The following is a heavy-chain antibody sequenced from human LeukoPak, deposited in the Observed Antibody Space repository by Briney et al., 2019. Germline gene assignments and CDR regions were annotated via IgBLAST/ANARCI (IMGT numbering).Heavy chain of an antibody. CDR3: AKGRLSADIVATTIDY. CDR2: ISGSGGSK. CDR1: GFTFTSYA. V-gene: IGHV3-23*01. J-gene: IGHJ4*02. D-gene: IGHD5-12*01. Sequence: GGSLRLSCAASGFTFTSYAMNWVRQAPGKGLEWVSIISGSGGSKNDADSVRGRFSISRDNSKNTLYLQMNSLRAEDTAVYYCAKGRLSADIVATTIDYWGRGTLVTVSS.